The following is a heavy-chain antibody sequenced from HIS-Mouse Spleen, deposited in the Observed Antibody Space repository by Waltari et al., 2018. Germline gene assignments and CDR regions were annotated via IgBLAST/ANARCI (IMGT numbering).Heavy chain of an antibody. CDR2: LSSSSSTI. D-gene: IGHD1-26*01. CDR3: ARGASGSYYLVSVSDY. Sequence: EVQLVESGGGLVQPGGSLRLSCAASGFTFSSYSMNRVRQAPGKGLEWVSYLSSSSSTIYYADSVKGRFTISRDNAKNSLYLQMNSLRAEDTAVYYCARGASGSYYLVSVSDYWGQGTLVTVSS. CDR1: GFTFSSYS. V-gene: IGHV3-48*01. J-gene: IGHJ4*02.